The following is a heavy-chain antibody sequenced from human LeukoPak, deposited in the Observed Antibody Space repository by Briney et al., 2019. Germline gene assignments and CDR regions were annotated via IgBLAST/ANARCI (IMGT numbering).Heavy chain of an antibody. Sequence: EGSLRLSCAASGFTVSIKYITWVRQAPGKGLEWVSVISIPGSITYADSVKGRFTISRDNSKNTLYIQMNSLRADDTAVYYCYRDRGDSWSDAFDFWGQGTMVTVSS. CDR1: GFTVSIKY. V-gene: IGHV3-53*01. CDR2: ISIPGSI. CDR3: YRDRGDSWSDAFDF. J-gene: IGHJ3*01. D-gene: IGHD2-21*02.